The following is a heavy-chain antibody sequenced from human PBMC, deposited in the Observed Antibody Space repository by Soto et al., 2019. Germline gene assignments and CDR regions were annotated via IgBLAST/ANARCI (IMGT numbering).Heavy chain of an antibody. J-gene: IGHJ6*02. Sequence: PGGSLRLSCAASGFTFSSYAMSWVRQAPGKGLEWVSAISGSGGSTYYADSVKGRFTISRDNSKNTLYLQMNSLRAEDTAVYYCAKDFRRELWFGEPRPQYGMDVWGQGTTVTVSS. CDR1: GFTFSSYA. D-gene: IGHD3-10*01. V-gene: IGHV3-23*01. CDR2: ISGSGGST. CDR3: AKDFRRELWFGEPRPQYGMDV.